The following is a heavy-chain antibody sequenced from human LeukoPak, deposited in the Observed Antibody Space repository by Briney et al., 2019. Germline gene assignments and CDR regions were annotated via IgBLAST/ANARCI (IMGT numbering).Heavy chain of an antibody. CDR3: ARGAMVRGVILFDY. CDR1: DGSINGYY. CDR2: IYYSGST. J-gene: IGHJ4*02. Sequence: SETLSLTCTVSDGSINGYYWSWIRQPPGKGLEWIGYIYYSGSTNYNPSLKSRVTISVDTSKNQFSLKLSSVTAADTAVYYCARGAMVRGVILFDYWGQGTLVTVSS. V-gene: IGHV4-59*01. D-gene: IGHD3-10*01.